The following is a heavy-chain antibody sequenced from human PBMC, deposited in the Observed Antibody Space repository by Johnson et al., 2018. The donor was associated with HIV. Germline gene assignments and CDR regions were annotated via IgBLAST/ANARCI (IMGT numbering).Heavy chain of an antibody. CDR2: IYSGGST. J-gene: IGHJ3*02. D-gene: IGHD2-15*01. Sequence: VQLVESGGGLIQPGGSLRLSCAASGFSVSSNYMSWVRQAPGKGLEWVSVIYSGGSTYYADSVKGRFTISRDNSKNTLYLQMNSLIAEDTAVYYCARGYCSGGSCYSEYAFDIWGQGTMVTVSS. CDR3: ARGYCSGGSCYSEYAFDI. CDR1: GFSVSSNY. V-gene: IGHV3-66*03.